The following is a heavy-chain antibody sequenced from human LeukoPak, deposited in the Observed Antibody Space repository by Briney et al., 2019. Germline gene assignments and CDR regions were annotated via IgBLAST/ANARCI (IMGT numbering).Heavy chain of an antibody. CDR1: GLTFSNYA. V-gene: IGHV3-23*01. J-gene: IGHJ4*02. CDR2: ISGSGHYT. D-gene: IGHD4-17*01. Sequence: GGALRLSCAASGLTFSNYAMSWVRQAPGKGLEWVSTISGSGHYTYYADSVKGRFTISRDNSKNTLYLQVGSLRAEDMAVYYCARSEQQDFGDYEFDYWGQGTLVTVSS. CDR3: ARSEQQDFGDYEFDY.